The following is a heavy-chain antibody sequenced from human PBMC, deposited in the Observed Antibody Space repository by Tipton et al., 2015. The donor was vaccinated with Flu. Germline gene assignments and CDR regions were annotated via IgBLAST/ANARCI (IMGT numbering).Heavy chain of an antibody. CDR2: ISSSGDST. V-gene: IGHV3-21*01. J-gene: IGHJ6*02. Sequence: SLRLSCAASGFSFGSYSMSWVRQAPGKGLEWVSAISSSGDSTYYADSVKGRFTISRENAKNSLYLQLNSLRAGDTAVYYCARAGNYYYGMDVWGQGTTVTVP. CDR1: GFSFGSYS. CDR3: ARAGNYYYGMDV.